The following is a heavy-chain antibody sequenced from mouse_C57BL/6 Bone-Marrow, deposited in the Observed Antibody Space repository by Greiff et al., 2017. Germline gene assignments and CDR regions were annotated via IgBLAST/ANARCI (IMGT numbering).Heavy chain of an antibody. CDR3: TGGLLQGYYAMDY. D-gene: IGHD2-3*01. J-gene: IGHJ4*01. V-gene: IGHV1-5*01. Sequence: EVQLQQSGTVLARPGASVKMSCKTSGYTFTSYWMHWVKQRPGQGLEWIGAIYPGNSDTSYNQKFKGKAKLTAVTSASTAYMELSSLTNEDSAVYYWTGGLLQGYYAMDYWGQGTSVTVSS. CDR1: GYTFTSYW. CDR2: IYPGNSDT.